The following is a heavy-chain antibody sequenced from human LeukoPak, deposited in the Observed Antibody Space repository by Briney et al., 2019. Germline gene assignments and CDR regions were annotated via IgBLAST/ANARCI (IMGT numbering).Heavy chain of an antibody. D-gene: IGHD2-15*01. V-gene: IGHV1-18*01. Sequence: ASVKVSCKASGYTLTSFSISWVRQVPGHGLEWMGWISAYNGYKDYAQKLQGRVTMTTDTSTNTAYMELRSLRSDDTAVYYCVRGDCSGVSCYLPEYFRHWGQGTLVTVSS. CDR2: ISAYNGYK. J-gene: IGHJ1*01. CDR1: GYTLTSFS. CDR3: VRGDCSGVSCYLPEYFRH.